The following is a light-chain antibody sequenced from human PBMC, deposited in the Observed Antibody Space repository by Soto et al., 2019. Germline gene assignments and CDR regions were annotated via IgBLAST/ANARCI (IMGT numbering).Light chain of an antibody. J-gene: IGLJ1*01. V-gene: IGLV2-14*01. CDR3: SSYTSSSTNCV. CDR2: EVS. Sequence: QSALTQPASVSGSPGQSITISCTGTSSDVGGYNYVSWYQQHPGKAPKLMIYEVSNRPSGVSNRFSGSKSGNTASLTISGLQAEDEADYYCSSYTSSSTNCVFGTGTKLTVL. CDR1: SSDVGGYNY.